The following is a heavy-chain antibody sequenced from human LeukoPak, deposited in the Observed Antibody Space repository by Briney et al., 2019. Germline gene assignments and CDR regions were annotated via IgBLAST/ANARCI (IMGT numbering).Heavy chain of an antibody. V-gene: IGHV4-34*01. CDR3: ARAGLRFSGLGY. CDR2: INHSGST. D-gene: IGHD3-3*01. Sequence: SETLSLTCAVYGGSFSGYYWSWIRQPPGKGLEWIGEINHSGSTNYNPSLKSRVTISVDTSKNQFSLKLSSVTAADTAVYYCARAGLRFSGLGYWGQGTLVTVSS. J-gene: IGHJ4*02. CDR1: GGSFSGYY.